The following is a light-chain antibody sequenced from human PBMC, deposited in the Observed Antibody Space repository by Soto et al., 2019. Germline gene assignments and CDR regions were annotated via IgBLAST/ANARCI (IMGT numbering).Light chain of an antibody. CDR1: QSVSSN. V-gene: IGKV3-15*01. Sequence: ERVMAQSPAALSLSPGERATLSFMASQSVSSNVAWYQQIPGQTPRLLIYGASTRATGIPVRFSGSGSGTEFTLTISSLQSEDFAVYYCHQYDDGPYTFGQGTKVDIK. J-gene: IGKJ2*01. CDR2: GAS. CDR3: HQYDDGPYT.